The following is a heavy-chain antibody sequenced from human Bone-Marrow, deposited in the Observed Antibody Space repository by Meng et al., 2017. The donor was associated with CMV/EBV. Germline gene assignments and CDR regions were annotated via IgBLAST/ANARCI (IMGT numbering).Heavy chain of an antibody. CDR3: VKVQGPFDI. V-gene: IGHV3-11*01. CDR1: GFTFSDYY. Sequence: GGSLRLSCAASGFTFSDYYMSWIRQAPGKGLEWVSYISSSGSTIYYAGTVKGRFTISRDNAKNSLDLQMNSLSAEDTAVYYCVKVQGPFDIWGQGTMVTVSS. CDR2: ISSSGSTI. J-gene: IGHJ3*02.